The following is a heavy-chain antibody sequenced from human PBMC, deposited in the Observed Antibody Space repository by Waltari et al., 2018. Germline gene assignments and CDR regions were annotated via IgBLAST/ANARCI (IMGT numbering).Heavy chain of an antibody. V-gene: IGHV1-69*13. J-gene: IGHJ6*03. Sequence: QVQLVQSGAEVKKPGSSVKVSCKASGGTCSNYAITWVRRAPGQGLEWMGRILPMFGTANYAQNFQGRVTITADKSTSTGYMELSSLTSEDTAIYYCARGTKYCTNGVCYHYYYMDVWGKGTTVTISS. CDR1: GGTCSNYA. D-gene: IGHD2-8*01. CDR3: ARGTKYCTNGVCYHYYYMDV. CDR2: ILPMFGTA.